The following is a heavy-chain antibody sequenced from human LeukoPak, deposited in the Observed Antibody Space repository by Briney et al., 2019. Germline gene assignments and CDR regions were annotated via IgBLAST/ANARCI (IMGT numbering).Heavy chain of an antibody. CDR2: IWYDGSNK. D-gene: IGHD3-22*01. V-gene: IGHV3-33*01. J-gene: IGHJ4*02. CDR3: ARGLFNYDNSGLNY. Sequence: GGSLRLSCAASGFTFSSYAMYWVRQAPGKGLEWVTNIWYDGSNKYYADSVKGRFTIPRDNSKNTLYLQMNSLRAEDTAVYYCARGLFNYDNSGLNYWGQGTRVTVSS. CDR1: GFTFSSYA.